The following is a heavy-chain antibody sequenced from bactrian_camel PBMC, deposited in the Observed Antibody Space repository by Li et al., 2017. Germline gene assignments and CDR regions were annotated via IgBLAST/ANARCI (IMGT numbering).Heavy chain of an antibody. CDR2: IDAGGGRGT. CDR3: ARADLFH. J-gene: IGHJ4*01. V-gene: IGHV3S1*01. CDR1: GDTFSNFK. Sequence: HVQLVESGGGLVQPGGSLRLSCAASGDTFSNFKMCWVRQRPGKGLEWVSLIDAGGGRGTWYADSVKGRFTVSRDNAKNTLYLQLNSLKTEDTAKYYCARADLFHWGQGTQVTVS.